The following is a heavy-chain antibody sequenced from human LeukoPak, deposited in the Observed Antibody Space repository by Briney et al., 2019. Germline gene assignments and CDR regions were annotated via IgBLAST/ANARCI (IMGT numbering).Heavy chain of an antibody. CDR1: GFTFSSYA. D-gene: IGHD2-15*01. V-gene: IGHV3-30-3*01. J-gene: IGHJ6*02. CDR2: ISYDGSNK. Sequence: GGFLRLSCAASGFTFSSYAMHWVRQAPGKGLEWVAVISYDGSNKYYADSVKGRFTISRDNSKNTLYLQMNSLRAEDTAVYYCARDRLRTDIVVVVAAVYYYYGMDVWGQGTTVTVSS. CDR3: ARDRLRTDIVVVVAAVYYYYGMDV.